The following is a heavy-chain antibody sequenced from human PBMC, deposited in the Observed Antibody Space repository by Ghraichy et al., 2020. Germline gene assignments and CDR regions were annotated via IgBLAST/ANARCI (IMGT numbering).Heavy chain of an antibody. CDR2: IKRKTDGGTT. CDR3: TTGIH. CDR1: GFSFSHAW. Sequence: LSLTCVASGFSFSHAWMNWVRQAPGKGLEWVGRIKRKTDGGTTDYAPPVNGRFTISRDDSKNTLYLQMNSLKSEDRAVYYCTTGIHWGQGTLVTVSS. D-gene: IGHD2-21*01. J-gene: IGHJ4*02. V-gene: IGHV3-15*01.